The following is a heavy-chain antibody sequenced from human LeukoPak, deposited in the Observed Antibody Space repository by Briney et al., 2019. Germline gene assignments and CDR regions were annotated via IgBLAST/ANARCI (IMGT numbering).Heavy chain of an antibody. D-gene: IGHD6-13*01. Sequence: SVKVSCKASGGTFSSYTISWVRQAPGQGLEWMGRIIPILGIANYAQKFQGRVTITADKSTSTAYMELSSLRSEDTAVYYCARARIIAAAGNWFDPWGQGTLVTVSS. J-gene: IGHJ5*02. CDR2: IIPILGIA. CDR1: GGTFSSYT. CDR3: ARARIIAAAGNWFDP. V-gene: IGHV1-69*02.